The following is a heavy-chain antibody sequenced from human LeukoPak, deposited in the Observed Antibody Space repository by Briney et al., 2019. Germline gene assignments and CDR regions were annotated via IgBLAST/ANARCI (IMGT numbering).Heavy chain of an antibody. CDR3: AKRRQTDYYDFWSGYSD. CDR2: ISGSGGST. Sequence: GGSLSLSCAASGFTFSSYAMSWVRQAPWKGLEWVSAISGSGGSTYYADSVKGRFTISRDNSKNTLYLQMNSLRAEDTAVYYCAKRRQTDYYDFWSGYSDWGQGTLVTVSS. J-gene: IGHJ4*02. CDR1: GFTFSSYA. D-gene: IGHD3-3*01. V-gene: IGHV3-23*01.